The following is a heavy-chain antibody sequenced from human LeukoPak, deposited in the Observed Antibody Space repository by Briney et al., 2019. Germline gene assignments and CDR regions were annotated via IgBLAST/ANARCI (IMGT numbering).Heavy chain of an antibody. Sequence: GGSLRLSCAASGSTFSSYAMSWVRQAPGKGLEWVSAISGSGGSTYYADSVKGRFTISRDNSKNTLYLQMNSLRAEDTAVYYCAKGASSSSPRYYYYYMDVWGKGTTVTVSS. V-gene: IGHV3-23*01. CDR1: GSTFSSYA. CDR3: AKGASSSSPRYYYYYMDV. CDR2: ISGSGGST. D-gene: IGHD6-6*01. J-gene: IGHJ6*03.